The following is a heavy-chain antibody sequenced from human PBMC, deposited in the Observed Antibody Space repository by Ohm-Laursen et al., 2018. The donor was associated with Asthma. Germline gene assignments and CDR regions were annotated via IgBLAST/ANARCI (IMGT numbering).Heavy chain of an antibody. J-gene: IGHJ6*02. D-gene: IGHD5-12*01. CDR3: ARKNRFRGYSGYEDYYYYGMDV. CDR1: GGTFSSYA. Sequence: GASVKVSCNASGGTFSSYAISWVRQAPGQGLEWMGGIIPIFGTANYAQKFQGRVTITADESTSTAYMELSSLRSEDTAVYYCARKNRFRGYSGYEDYYYYGMDVWGQGTTVTVSS. V-gene: IGHV1-69*13. CDR2: IIPIFGTA.